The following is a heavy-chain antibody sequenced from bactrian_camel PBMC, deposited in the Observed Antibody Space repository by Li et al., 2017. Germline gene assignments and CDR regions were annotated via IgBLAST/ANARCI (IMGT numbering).Heavy chain of an antibody. CDR1: GYTYSSNC. CDR2: VYFAGSRT. V-gene: IGHV3-3*01. CDR3: AALYTGISGCYSTSLVPASFEH. Sequence: HVQLVESGGGSVQAEGSLRLSCGASGYTYSSNCMGWFRQAPGKEREGVAFVYFAGSRTYYADSVLGRFTISKVNAEKTLYLQMNNLKPEDTATYYCAALYTGISGCYSTSLVPASFEHWGQGTQVTV. J-gene: IGHJ4*01. D-gene: IGHD8*01.